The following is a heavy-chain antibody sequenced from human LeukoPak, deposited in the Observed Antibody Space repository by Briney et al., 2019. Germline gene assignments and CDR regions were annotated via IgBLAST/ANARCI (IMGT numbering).Heavy chain of an antibody. CDR3: ARDHMSVAAFFHY. J-gene: IGHJ4*02. CDR1: EFTVSSNF. V-gene: IGHV3-66*01. Sequence: PGGSLRLSCAASEFTVSSNFMTWVRQPPGKGLEWVSIIYPDGSTYFADSVKSRFTISRDNSDNTLFLQMGSLRAEDTAVYYCARDHMSVAAFFHYWGQGTLVTVSS. CDR2: IYPDGST. D-gene: IGHD6-19*01.